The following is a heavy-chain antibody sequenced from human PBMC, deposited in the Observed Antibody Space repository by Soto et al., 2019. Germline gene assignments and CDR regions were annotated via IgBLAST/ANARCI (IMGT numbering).Heavy chain of an antibody. D-gene: IGHD3-10*01. CDR1: GGSMKTTNW. CDR3: TKDEAGSPFRY. V-gene: IGHV4-4*02. Sequence: VQLRESGPGQVKTSGTLSLTCAVSGGSMKTTNWWSWVRQPPAKGLEWIGEVFHSGITRYNPFLKSRATVSVDTSKNQFFLNLASVTAADTAVYYCTKDEAGSPFRYWGQGALVTVSS. CDR2: VFHSGIT. J-gene: IGHJ4*02.